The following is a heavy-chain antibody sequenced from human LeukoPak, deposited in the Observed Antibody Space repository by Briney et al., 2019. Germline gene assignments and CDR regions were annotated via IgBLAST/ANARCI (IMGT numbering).Heavy chain of an antibody. CDR3: AHNGLYH. Sequence: SGPTLVNPTQTLTLTCTFSGFSLSTSGVGVAWFRQSPGQAPEWLAVTSWNDDQRYSPSLKSRLTITKDTSKNQVVLTMTNMDPADTATYHCAHNGLYHWGQGTLVTVSS. CDR2: TSWNDDQ. CDR1: GFSLSTSGVG. D-gene: IGHD2-15*01. V-gene: IGHV2-5*01. J-gene: IGHJ5*02.